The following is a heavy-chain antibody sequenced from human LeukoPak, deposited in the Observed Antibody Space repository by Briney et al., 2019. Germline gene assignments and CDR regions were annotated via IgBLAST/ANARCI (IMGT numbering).Heavy chain of an antibody. CDR3: AKARGLIGGAFDI. CDR1: GFTFDDYL. Sequence: GGSLRLSCAASGFTFDDYLTHWVRQAPGKGLEWVSLISWDGDTTYYADSVKGRFTISRDNSKNSLYLQMNSLRIEDTALYHCAKARGLIGGAFDIWGQGTMVTVSS. J-gene: IGHJ3*02. D-gene: IGHD3-22*01. V-gene: IGHV3-43*01. CDR2: ISWDGDTT.